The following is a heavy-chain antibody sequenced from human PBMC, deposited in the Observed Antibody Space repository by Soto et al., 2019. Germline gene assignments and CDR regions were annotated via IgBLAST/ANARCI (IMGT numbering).Heavy chain of an antibody. D-gene: IGHD2-2*01. CDR2: IIPILDIT. Sequence: SVKVSCKASGGTFSSYTISWVRQAPGQGLEWMGRIIPILDITNYAQKFQGRVTITADKSTSTAYMELSSLRSEDTAVYYCVRELGYCSSTSCLGWFDPWGQGTLVTSPQ. J-gene: IGHJ5*02. CDR1: GGTFSSYT. CDR3: VRELGYCSSTSCLGWFDP. V-gene: IGHV1-69*04.